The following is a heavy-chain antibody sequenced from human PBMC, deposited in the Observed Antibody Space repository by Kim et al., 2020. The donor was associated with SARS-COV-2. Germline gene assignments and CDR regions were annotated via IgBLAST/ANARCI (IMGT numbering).Heavy chain of an antibody. D-gene: IGHD3-22*01. Sequence: GGSLRLSCAASGFTFSSYGMHWVRQAPGKGLEWVAVISYDGSNKYYADSVKGRFTISRDNSKNSLYLQMNSLRAEDTAVYYCAKDHYDSSGYYFDYWGQG. CDR1: GFTFSSYG. V-gene: IGHV3-30*18. J-gene: IGHJ4*02. CDR2: ISYDGSNK. CDR3: AKDHYDSSGYYFDY.